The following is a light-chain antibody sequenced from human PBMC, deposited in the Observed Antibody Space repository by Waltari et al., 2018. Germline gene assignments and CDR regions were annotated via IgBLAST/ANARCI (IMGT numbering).Light chain of an antibody. CDR2: NAS. Sequence: IALPQSPRTLSFSPGETATLSCRASHSVNEYLAWYQQKPAQAPRLLTYNASKRATGIPARFSGSGSGTDFTLTISSLEPEDSAVYYCQQRSNWPPITFGQGTRLEIK. CDR1: HSVNEY. CDR3: QQRSNWPPIT. V-gene: IGKV3-11*01. J-gene: IGKJ5*01.